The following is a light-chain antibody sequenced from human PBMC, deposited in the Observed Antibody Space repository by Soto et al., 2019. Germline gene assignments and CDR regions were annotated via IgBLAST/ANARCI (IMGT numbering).Light chain of an antibody. V-gene: IGKV1-5*03. CDR2: QAS. CDR1: QNIGAW. CDR3: QQYNSYPRT. J-gene: IGKJ1*01. Sequence: DIQMTQSPSTLSASVGDRVTITCRASQNIGAWLAWYQQKPGKAPHLLIYQASSLESGVPSRFSGSASGTEFTLTISSLQPDDFATYYCQQYNSYPRTFGHGTKVEIK.